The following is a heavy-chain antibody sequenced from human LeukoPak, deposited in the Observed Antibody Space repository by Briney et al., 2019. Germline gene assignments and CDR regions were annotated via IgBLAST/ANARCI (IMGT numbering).Heavy chain of an antibody. CDR2: INPYNGKT. J-gene: IGHJ4*02. CDR1: GYTLDRFG. Sequence: ASVKVSCKASGYTLDRFGISWVRQAPGQGLEWLGWINPYNGKTIFGEKFQGRVTMTTDTSTSTVYMELTSLRSDDTAVYFCARDTPQHLKRFDYWGQGTLVTVSS. CDR3: ARDTPQHLKRFDY. V-gene: IGHV1-18*01.